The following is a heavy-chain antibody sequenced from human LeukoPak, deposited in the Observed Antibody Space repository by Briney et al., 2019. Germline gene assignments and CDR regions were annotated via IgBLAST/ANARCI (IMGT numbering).Heavy chain of an antibody. V-gene: IGHV1-8*01. J-gene: IGHJ4*02. CDR1: GYTFTSFD. D-gene: IGHD3-10*01. Sequence: ASVKVSCKASGYTFTSFDINWVRQATGQGLEWVGWMNPYSGNTGYAQKFQGRVTMTRSTSISTAYMELSSLRAEDTAVYFCARGVYGSGYYSFDYWGQGALVTVSS. CDR3: ARGVYGSGYYSFDY. CDR2: MNPYSGNT.